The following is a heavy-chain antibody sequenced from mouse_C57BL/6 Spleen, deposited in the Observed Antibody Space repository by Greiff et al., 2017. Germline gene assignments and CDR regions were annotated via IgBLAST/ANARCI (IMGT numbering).Heavy chain of an antibody. D-gene: IGHD2-1*01. CDR2: IYPSDSET. Sequence: VQLQQPGAELVRPGSSVKLSCKASGYTFTSYWMDWVQQRPGQGLEWIGNIYPSDSETHYNQKFKDKATLTVDKSSSTAYMQLSSLTSDDSAVYYCARVGIYYVAMDYWGQGTSVTVSS. CDR1: GYTFTSYW. J-gene: IGHJ4*01. V-gene: IGHV1-61*01. CDR3: ARVGIYYVAMDY.